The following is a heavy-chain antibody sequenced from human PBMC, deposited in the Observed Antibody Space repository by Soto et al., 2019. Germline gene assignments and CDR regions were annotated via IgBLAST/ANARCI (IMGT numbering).Heavy chain of an antibody. CDR3: ASGPYSGTYYYYAMEV. J-gene: IGHJ6*04. V-gene: IGHV4-4*02. CDR1: WGSISSSNW. CDR2: IYHSGIT. D-gene: IGHD1-26*01. Sequence: SQTLSLTCAVSWGSISSSNWWRWVRQPPWKGLEWIGEIYHSGITNYNPSLKSRVTISVDKAKNQFSLKLSSVTAADTAVYYCASGPYSGTYYYYAMEVCGKAPPGTVSS.